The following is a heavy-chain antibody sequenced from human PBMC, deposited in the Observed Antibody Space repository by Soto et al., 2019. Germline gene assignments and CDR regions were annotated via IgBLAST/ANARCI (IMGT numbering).Heavy chain of an antibody. J-gene: IGHJ6*02. CDR3: ARDRLVPYRYGMDV. V-gene: IGHV3-33*01. CDR2: IWFDGSKK. CDR1: GFTFRSYG. Sequence: QMQLVDSGGGVVQPGRSLRLSCAASGFTFRSYGIHWVRQAPGKGLEWVALIWFDGSKKYYVDSVKGRFAVSRDNSKNTLYLQMNSLRVEDTAVYYCARDRLVPYRYGMDVSGQGTTVTVSS. D-gene: IGHD2-2*01.